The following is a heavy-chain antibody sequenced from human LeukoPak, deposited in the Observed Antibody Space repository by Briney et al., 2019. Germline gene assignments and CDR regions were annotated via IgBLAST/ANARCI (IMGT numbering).Heavy chain of an antibody. CDR3: ARLGITQKVVAARNYFDY. Sequence: PSQTLSLTCAVSGGSISSGGYSWSWIRQPPGKGLEWIGYIYYSGSTYYNPSLKSRVTISVDTSKNQFSLKLSSVTAADTAVYYCARLGITQKVVAARNYFDYWGQGTLVTVSS. CDR1: GGSISSGGYS. CDR2: IYYSGST. D-gene: IGHD2-15*01. V-gene: IGHV4-30-2*05. J-gene: IGHJ4*02.